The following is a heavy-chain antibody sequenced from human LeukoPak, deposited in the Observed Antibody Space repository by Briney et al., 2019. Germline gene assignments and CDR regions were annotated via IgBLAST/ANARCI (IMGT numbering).Heavy chain of an antibody. Sequence: SETLSLTCTVSGGSISSYYWSWIRQPPGKGLEWIGYIYYSGSTNYNPSLKSRVTISVDTSKNQFSLKLSSVTAADTAGYYCAGNVDIVATFAFDIWGQGTMVTVSS. CDR3: AGNVDIVATFAFDI. J-gene: IGHJ3*02. CDR2: IYYSGST. V-gene: IGHV4-59*01. CDR1: GGSISSYY. D-gene: IGHD5-12*01.